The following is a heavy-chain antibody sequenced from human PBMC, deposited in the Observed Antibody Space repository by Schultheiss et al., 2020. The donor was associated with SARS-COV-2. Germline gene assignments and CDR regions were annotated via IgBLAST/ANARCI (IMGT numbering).Heavy chain of an antibody. CDR3: ARGNNHVTMILVVITSVDCYFDP. J-gene: IGHJ2*01. V-gene: IGHV4-59*05. CDR2: IYYSGST. Sequence: ESLKISCTASGFTFSSYEMNWVRQAPGKGLEWIGSIYYSGSTYYNPSLKSRVTISVDTSKNQFSLKLRSVTAADTAVYYCARGNNHVTMILVVITSVDCYFDPWGRGTLVTVSS. CDR1: GFTFSSYE. D-gene: IGHD3-22*01.